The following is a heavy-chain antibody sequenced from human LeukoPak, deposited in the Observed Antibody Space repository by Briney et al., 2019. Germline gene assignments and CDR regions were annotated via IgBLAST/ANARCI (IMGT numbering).Heavy chain of an antibody. CDR2: IYYSGST. D-gene: IGHD6-6*01. J-gene: IGHJ4*02. Sequence: PSETLSLTCTVSGGSISSYYWSWLRQPPGKGLEWIGYIYYSGSTNYNPSLKSRDTISVDTSKNQFSLKLSSVTAAGTAVYYCAREDSSSSGGYFDYWGQGTLVTVSS. CDR1: GGSISSYY. CDR3: AREDSSSSGGYFDY. V-gene: IGHV4-59*01.